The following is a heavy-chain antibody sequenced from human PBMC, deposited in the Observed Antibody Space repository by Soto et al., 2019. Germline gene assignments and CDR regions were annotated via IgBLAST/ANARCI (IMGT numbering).Heavy chain of an antibody. V-gene: IGHV1-2*06. Sequence: VASVKVSCKASGYIFSDYFIHWVRQAPGQGLEWMGRINPNSGNTKFDQDFQGRVTMTRDTSVNTAYMQLSSLRSDDAAVYYCARALCGGDCYSSLDYWGQGSRVTVSS. CDR2: INPNSGNT. CDR1: GYIFSDYF. J-gene: IGHJ4*02. D-gene: IGHD2-21*02. CDR3: ARALCGGDCYSSLDY.